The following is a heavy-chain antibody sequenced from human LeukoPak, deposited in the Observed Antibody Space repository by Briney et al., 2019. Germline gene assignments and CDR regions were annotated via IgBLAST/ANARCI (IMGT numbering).Heavy chain of an antibody. CDR3: ARQGCSSPTCYLFALYAFDI. D-gene: IGHD2-2*01. CDR2: IYYTGST. CDR1: DGSISTYY. J-gene: IGHJ3*02. V-gene: IGHV4-59*08. Sequence: PSETLSLTCSVSDGSISTYYWSWIRQPPGKGLEWIGYIYYTGSTNYNPSLKSRVTISIDTSKNQFSLKLSSVTAADTAVYYCARQGCSSPTCYLFALYAFDIWGQGTMVTVSS.